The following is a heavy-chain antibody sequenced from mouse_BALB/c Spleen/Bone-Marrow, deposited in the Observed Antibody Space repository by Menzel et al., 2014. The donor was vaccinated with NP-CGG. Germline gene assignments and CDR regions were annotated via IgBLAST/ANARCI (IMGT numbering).Heavy chain of an antibody. J-gene: IGHJ3*01. V-gene: IGHV1S81*02. CDR2: INPNNGGT. CDR1: GYTFTNYF. Sequence: VQRVESGAELVKPGASVKLSCKASGYTFTNYFMYWVKQRPGQGLEWIGEINPNNGGTNFNENFKSKATLTLDKSSSTAYMRLSSLTSEDSAVYYCTRSGPGFAYWGHGTLVTVSA. CDR3: TRSGPGFAY.